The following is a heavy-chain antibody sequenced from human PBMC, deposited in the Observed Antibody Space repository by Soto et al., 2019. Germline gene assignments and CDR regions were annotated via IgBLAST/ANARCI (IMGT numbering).Heavy chain of an antibody. CDR1: GGSISTYY. V-gene: IGHV4-59*01. CDR3: ARDRLANWFDP. Sequence: QVQLQESGPGLVKPSETLSLTRTVSGGSISTYYWSWIRQPPGKGLEWIGYIYYSGSTNYNPSLKSRVTISLDTSKNQFSLKLSSVTAADTAVYYCARDRLANWFDPWGQGTLVTVSS. J-gene: IGHJ5*02. D-gene: IGHD3-9*01. CDR2: IYYSGST.